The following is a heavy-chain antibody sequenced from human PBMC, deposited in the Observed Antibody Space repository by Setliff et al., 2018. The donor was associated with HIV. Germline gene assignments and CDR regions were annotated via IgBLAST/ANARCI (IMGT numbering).Heavy chain of an antibody. CDR1: GYTFTDYA. J-gene: IGHJ4*02. CDR3: ARAHLTGTTVGLADY. CDR2: INVVNGNI. D-gene: IGHD1-7*01. Sequence: ASVKVSCKASGYTFTDYAMHWVRQAPGQRLEWVGWINVVNGNIKYSRKFQGRVTIIRDTSASTAYMELSSLRSEDTAVYYCARAHLTGTTVGLADYWGQGTLVTVSS. V-gene: IGHV1-3*01.